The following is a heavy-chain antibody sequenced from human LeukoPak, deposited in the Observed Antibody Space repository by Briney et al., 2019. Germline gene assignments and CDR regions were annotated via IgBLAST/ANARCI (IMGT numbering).Heavy chain of an antibody. Sequence: SETLSLTCTVSGGSISSYHWSWIRQPPGKGLEWIGYIYYSGSTNYNPSLKSRVTISVDTSKNQFSLKLSSVTAADTAVYYCARAEMATNFDYWGQGTLVTVSS. J-gene: IGHJ4*02. V-gene: IGHV4-59*01. CDR1: GGSISSYH. D-gene: IGHD5-24*01. CDR3: ARAEMATNFDY. CDR2: IYYSGST.